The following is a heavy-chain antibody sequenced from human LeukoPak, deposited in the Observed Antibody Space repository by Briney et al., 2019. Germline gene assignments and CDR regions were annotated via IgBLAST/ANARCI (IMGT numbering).Heavy chain of an antibody. CDR2: ISSRSSYI. CDR1: GFTFSSYN. J-gene: IGHJ4*02. D-gene: IGHD6-13*01. CDR3: ARGYSSSWYYFDY. Sequence: GSLRLSCAASGFTFSSYNMNWVRQAPGKGLEWVSSISSRSSYIYYADSVKGRFTISRDNAKNSLYLQMNSLRAEDTAVYYCARGYSSSWYYFDYWGQGTLVTVSS. V-gene: IGHV3-21*01.